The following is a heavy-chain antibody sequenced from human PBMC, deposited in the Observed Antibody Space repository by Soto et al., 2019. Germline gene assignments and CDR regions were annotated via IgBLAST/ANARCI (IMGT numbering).Heavy chain of an antibody. Sequence: SETLSLTCTVSGGSISSGGYYWSWIRQPPGKGLEWIGHIYYSGSTYYNPSLKSRVTISVDTSKNQFSLKLSSVTAADTAVYDCARVVPAADNWFDPWGQGTLVTVSS. V-gene: IGHV4-31*03. CDR1: GGSISSGGYY. J-gene: IGHJ5*02. CDR2: IYYSGST. CDR3: ARVVPAADNWFDP. D-gene: IGHD2-2*01.